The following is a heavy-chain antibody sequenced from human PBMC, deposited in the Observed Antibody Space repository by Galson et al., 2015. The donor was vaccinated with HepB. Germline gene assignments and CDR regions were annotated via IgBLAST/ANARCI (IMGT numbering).Heavy chain of an antibody. V-gene: IGHV3-20*04. CDR3: ARDKRGYGSGSYYFDY. CDR1: GFTFDDYG. CDR2: INWNGGST. J-gene: IGHJ4*02. D-gene: IGHD3-10*01. Sequence: SLRLSCAASGFTFDDYGMSWVRQAPGQGLEWVSGINWNGGSTGYADSVKGRFTISRDNAKNSLYLQMNSLRAEDTALYYCARDKRGYGSGSYYFDYWGQGTLVTVSS.